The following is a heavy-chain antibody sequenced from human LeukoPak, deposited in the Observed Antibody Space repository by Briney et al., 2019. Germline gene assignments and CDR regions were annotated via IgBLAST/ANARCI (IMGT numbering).Heavy chain of an antibody. V-gene: IGHV3-23*01. J-gene: IGHJ4*02. CDR1: GFTFSTYS. CDR2: IYPRGDST. D-gene: IGHD6-19*01. Sequence: GGSLRLSCAASGFTFSTYSMTWVRQGPGKGLEWASSIYPRGDSTFYADSVKGRLTISRDNSKNTLYLQMSSLRTEDTAIYYCAKDVVPDSGWDLDYWGQGTLVTVSS. CDR3: AKDVVPDSGWDLDY.